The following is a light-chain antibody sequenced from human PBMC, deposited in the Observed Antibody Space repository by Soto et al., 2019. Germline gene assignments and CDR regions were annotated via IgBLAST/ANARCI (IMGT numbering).Light chain of an antibody. Sequence: EIVMTQSPATLSVSPGGRATLSCRASQSVSSNLAWYQQKPGQAPRLLIYGASIRATGIPARFSGSGSGTEFTLPISSLQSEDFAVYYCQQYNNWRPITFGQGTRLEIK. V-gene: IGKV3D-15*01. CDR3: QQYNNWRPIT. CDR1: QSVSSN. J-gene: IGKJ5*01. CDR2: GAS.